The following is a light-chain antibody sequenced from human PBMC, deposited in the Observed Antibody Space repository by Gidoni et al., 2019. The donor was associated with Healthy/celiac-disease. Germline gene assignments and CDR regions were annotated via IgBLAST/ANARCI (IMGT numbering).Light chain of an antibody. Sequence: AIQLPQSPSSLSASVGDRVTITCRASQGISSALAWYQQKPGKAPKLLIYDASSLESGVPSRFSGSGSGTDFTLTISSLQPEDFATYYCQQFNNYPRTFXQXTKLEIK. V-gene: IGKV1D-13*01. CDR3: QQFNNYPRT. CDR1: QGISSA. J-gene: IGKJ2*01. CDR2: DAS.